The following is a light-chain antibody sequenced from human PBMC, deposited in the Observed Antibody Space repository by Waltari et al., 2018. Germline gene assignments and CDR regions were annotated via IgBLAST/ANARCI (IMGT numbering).Light chain of an antibody. Sequence: EVVMTQSPATLSVSPGERATLSCRASQSISNHLAWYQQKPGQAPRLLVHGAYTRATGIPARFSDSLSWTEFTLTISGLQSEDFAVYYCQQYDKWPLTFGGGTRVEI. V-gene: IGKV3-15*01. J-gene: IGKJ4*01. CDR1: QSISNH. CDR3: QQYDKWPLT. CDR2: GAY.